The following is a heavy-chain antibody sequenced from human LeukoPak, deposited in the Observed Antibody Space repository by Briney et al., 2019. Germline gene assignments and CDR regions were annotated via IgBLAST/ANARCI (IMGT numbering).Heavy chain of an antibody. Sequence: GGSLRLSCAASGFTFSSYAMHWVRQAPGKGLEWVAVISYDGSNKYYADSVKGRFTISRDNSKNTLYLQMNSLRAEDTAVYYCARDPYSGYDSGTSWFDPWGQGTLVTVSS. D-gene: IGHD5-12*01. V-gene: IGHV3-30-3*01. CDR3: ARDPYSGYDSGTSWFDP. J-gene: IGHJ5*02. CDR1: GFTFSSYA. CDR2: ISYDGSNK.